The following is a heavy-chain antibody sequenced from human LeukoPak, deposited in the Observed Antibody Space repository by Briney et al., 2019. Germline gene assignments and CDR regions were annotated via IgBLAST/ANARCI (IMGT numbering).Heavy chain of an antibody. CDR3: ARDYSGSSLDY. Sequence: GGSLRLSCAASGFTFSSYEMNWVRQAPGKGLEWVSYISSSGSTIYYADSVKGRFTVSRDNAKNSLFLQMNSLRAEDTAVYYCARDYSGSSLDYWGQGTLVTVSS. CDR1: GFTFSSYE. J-gene: IGHJ4*02. D-gene: IGHD1-26*01. V-gene: IGHV3-48*03. CDR2: ISSSGSTI.